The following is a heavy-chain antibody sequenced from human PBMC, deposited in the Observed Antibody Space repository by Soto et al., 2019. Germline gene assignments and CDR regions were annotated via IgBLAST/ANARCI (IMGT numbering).Heavy chain of an antibody. CDR2: IYYSGST. J-gene: IGHJ5*02. Sequence: SETLSLTCTVSGGSIISGGYYWSWIRQHPGKGLEWIGYIYYSGSTYYNPSLKSRVTISVDTSKNQFSLKLSPVTAADTAVYYCARYLVAVDWFDPWGQGTLVTVSS. CDR3: ARYLVAVDWFDP. D-gene: IGHD2-15*01. V-gene: IGHV4-31*03. CDR1: GGSIISGGYY.